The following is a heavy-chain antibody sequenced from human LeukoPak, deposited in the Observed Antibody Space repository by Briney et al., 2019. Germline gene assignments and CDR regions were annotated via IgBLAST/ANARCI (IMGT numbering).Heavy chain of an antibody. Sequence: ASVKVSCKASGYTFTGYYMHWVRQAPGQGLEWMGWINPDSGGTNYAQKFQGRVTMTRDTSISTAYMQLSRLSSDDTAVYYCARVDDRGHYYDSSGPRKLFDYWGQGTLVTVSS. CDR3: ARVDDRGHYYDSSGPRKLFDY. CDR1: GYTFTGYY. CDR2: INPDSGGT. D-gene: IGHD3-22*01. V-gene: IGHV1-2*02. J-gene: IGHJ4*02.